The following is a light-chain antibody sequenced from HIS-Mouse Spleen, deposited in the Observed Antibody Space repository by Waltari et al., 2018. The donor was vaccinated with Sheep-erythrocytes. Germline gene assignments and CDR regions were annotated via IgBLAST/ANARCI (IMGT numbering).Light chain of an antibody. V-gene: IGLV3-19*01. CDR1: SLRSYY. CDR3: NSRDSSGNHLGVV. J-gene: IGLJ2*01. Sequence: SSELTQDPAVSVALGQTVRITCQGASLRSYYASWFKQKPGQAPVLVIYGKNNRPSGIPDRFSGSSSGNTASLTITGAQAEDEADFYCNSRDSSGNHLGVVFGGGTKLTVL. CDR2: GKN.